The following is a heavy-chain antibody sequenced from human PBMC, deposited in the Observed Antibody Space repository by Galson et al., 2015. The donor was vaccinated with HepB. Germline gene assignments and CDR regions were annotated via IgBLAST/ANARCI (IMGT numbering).Heavy chain of an antibody. D-gene: IGHD3-3*01. J-gene: IGHJ3*02. CDR1: GFTFSSYG. CDR3: ARDSGITIFGVVIAGDAFDI. CDR2: IWYDGSNK. Sequence: SLRLSCAASGFTFSSYGMHWVRQAPGKGLEWVAVIWYDGSNKYYADSVKGRFTISRDNSKNTLYLQMNSLRAEDTAVYYCARDSGITIFGVVIAGDAFDIWGQGTMVTVSS. V-gene: IGHV3-33*01.